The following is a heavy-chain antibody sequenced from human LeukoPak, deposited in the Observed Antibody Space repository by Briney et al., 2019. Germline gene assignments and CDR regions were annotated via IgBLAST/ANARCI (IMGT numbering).Heavy chain of an antibody. CDR2: ISYSGST. D-gene: IGHD6-19*01. Sequence: PSETLSLTCTVSGGSISSSSYYWGWIRQPPGKGLEWIGNISYSGSTYYIPSLKSRVTISVGTSKNQFSLKLSSVTAADTAVYYCARLYSSRPDYWGQGTLVTVSS. CDR3: ARLYSSRPDY. J-gene: IGHJ4*02. V-gene: IGHV4-39*01. CDR1: GGSISSSSYY.